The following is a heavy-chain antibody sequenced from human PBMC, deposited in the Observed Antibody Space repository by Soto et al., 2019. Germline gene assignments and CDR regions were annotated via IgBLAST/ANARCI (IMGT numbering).Heavy chain of an antibody. CDR3: ARGALWFGEDYYMDV. V-gene: IGHV1-8*01. Sequence: ASVKGSCKASGYTFTRYYIKWVRQATGQGLEWMGWMNPNSGNTGYAQKFQGRVTMTRNTSISTAYMELSSLRSEDTAVYYCARGALWFGEDYYMDVWGKGTTVTVSS. CDR2: MNPNSGNT. J-gene: IGHJ6*03. D-gene: IGHD3-10*01. CDR1: GYTFTRYY.